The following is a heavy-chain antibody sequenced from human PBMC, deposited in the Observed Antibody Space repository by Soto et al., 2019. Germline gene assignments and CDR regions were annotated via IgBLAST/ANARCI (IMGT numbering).Heavy chain of an antibody. D-gene: IGHD3-3*01. V-gene: IGHV1-69*12. CDR3: ARDGDPGYSFWSGPLGGGRFDP. Sequence: QVQLVQSGAEVKEPGSSVNVSCKTSGGTFGNTAVTWVRQVPGQGLEWIGGIVPLFGTANYAQKFRGRVMIPAEESTSTAYMDLSSPRSADTAIYYCARDGDPGYSFWSGPLGGGRFDPWGQGTLVTVSS. CDR1: GGTFGNTA. J-gene: IGHJ5*02. CDR2: IVPLFGTA.